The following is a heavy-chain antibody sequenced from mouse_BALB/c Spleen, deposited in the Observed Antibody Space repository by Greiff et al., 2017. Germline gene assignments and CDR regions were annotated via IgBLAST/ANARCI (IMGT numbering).Heavy chain of an antibody. J-gene: IGHJ4*01. CDR2: ISSGSSTI. V-gene: IGHV5-17*02. CDR3: ARSGGSPAMDY. D-gene: IGHD3-1*01. Sequence: EVKLMESGGGLVQPGGSRKLSCAASGFTFSSFGMHWVRQAPEKGLEWVAYISSGSSTIYYADTVKGRFTISRDNPKNTLFLQMTSLRSEDTAMYYCARSGGSPAMDYWGQGTSVTVSS. CDR1: GFTFSSFG.